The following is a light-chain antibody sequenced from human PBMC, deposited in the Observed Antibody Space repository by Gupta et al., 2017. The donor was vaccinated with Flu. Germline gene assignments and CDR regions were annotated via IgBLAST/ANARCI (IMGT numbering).Light chain of an antibody. Sequence: SNSNIGDNYVSWYQQVPGTAPKLLIYDNNKRPSGIPDRFSGSKSGTSATLGITGLQTGDEADYYCGTWDSSLDSRVFGGGTKLTVL. CDR1: NSNIGDNY. J-gene: IGLJ3*02. V-gene: IGLV1-51*01. CDR2: DNN. CDR3: GTWDSSLDSRV.